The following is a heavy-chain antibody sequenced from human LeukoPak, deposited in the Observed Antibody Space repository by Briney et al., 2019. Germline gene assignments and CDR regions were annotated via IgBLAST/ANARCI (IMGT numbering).Heavy chain of an antibody. Sequence: GGSLRLSCAASGFTFNNYGMGWVRQTPGKGLEWVATIGTSGANTYHADSVKGRFTISRDNSKNTLYLQMNSLRAEDTAVYYCARSSPTYYYDSSGHAFDIWGQGTMVTVSS. CDR2: IGTSGANT. CDR1: GFTFNNYG. D-gene: IGHD3-22*01. CDR3: ARSSPTYYYDSSGHAFDI. V-gene: IGHV3-23*01. J-gene: IGHJ3*02.